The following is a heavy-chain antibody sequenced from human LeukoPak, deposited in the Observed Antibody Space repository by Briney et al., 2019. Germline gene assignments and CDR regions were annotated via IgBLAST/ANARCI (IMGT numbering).Heavy chain of an antibody. CDR2: ISYDGSNK. V-gene: IGHV3-30-3*01. J-gene: IGHJ4*02. CDR3: ARHLVAVPGFDH. Sequence: GGSLRLSCAASGFTFSSYAMLWVRQSPGKGLEWVAVISYDGSNKYYADSVKGRFTISRDNSKNTLYLQMNSLRAEDTAVYYCARHLVAVPGFDHWGQGTLVTVSS. CDR1: GFTFSSYA. D-gene: IGHD6-19*01.